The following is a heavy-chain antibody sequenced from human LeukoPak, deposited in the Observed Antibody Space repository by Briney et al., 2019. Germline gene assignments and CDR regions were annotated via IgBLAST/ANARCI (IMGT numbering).Heavy chain of an antibody. V-gene: IGHV4-31*03. D-gene: IGHD5-12*01. CDR2: IYYSGST. J-gene: IGHJ4*02. CDR3: ASLARVRVVY. CDR1: GGSISSGGYY. Sequence: NTSQTLSLTCTVSGGSISSGGYYWSWIRQHPGKGLEWIGYIYYSGSTYYNPSLKSRVTISVDTSKNQFSLKLSSVTAADTAVYYCASLARVRVVYWGQGTLVTVSS.